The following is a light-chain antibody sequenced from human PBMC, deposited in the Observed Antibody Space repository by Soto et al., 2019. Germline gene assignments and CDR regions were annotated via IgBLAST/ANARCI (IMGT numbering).Light chain of an antibody. CDR2: AAS. CDR1: QGIRND. V-gene: IGKV1-17*01. J-gene: IGKJ1*01. Sequence: DIQMTQSPSSLSASVVDRVTITFRASQGIRNDLGWYQQKPGKAPKRLIYAASILESGVPSRFSGSGSGTEFTLTISSLQSEDFAIYYCQQYNIWPPWTFGQGTKVDIK. CDR3: QQYNIWPPWT.